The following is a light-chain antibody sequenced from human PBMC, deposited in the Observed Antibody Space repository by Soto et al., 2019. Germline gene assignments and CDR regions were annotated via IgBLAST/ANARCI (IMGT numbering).Light chain of an antibody. CDR3: QQYSKWPIT. CDR2: GIS. J-gene: IGKJ5*01. Sequence: MVMTQSPAILSVSPGESATLFCWASQRVNSSYLAWYQQHPGQPPRLLIYGISTRATGIPARFSGSGSGTEFSLTISSLQSEDFAVYYCQQYSKWPITFGQRAR. CDR1: QRVNSSY. V-gene: IGKV3-15*01.